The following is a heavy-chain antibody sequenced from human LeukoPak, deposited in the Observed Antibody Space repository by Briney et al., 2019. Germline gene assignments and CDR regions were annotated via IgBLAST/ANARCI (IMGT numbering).Heavy chain of an antibody. Sequence: GGSLRLSCAASGFTFSSYGMHGVRQAPGKGLEWVAVIWYDGNNKYYADSVKGRFTISRDNSKNTLYLQMNSLRAEDTAVYYCARGSGAYYTWFDPWGQGTLVTVSS. CDR1: GFTFSSYG. CDR2: IWYDGNNK. D-gene: IGHD3-16*01. CDR3: ARGSGAYYTWFDP. V-gene: IGHV3-33*01. J-gene: IGHJ5*02.